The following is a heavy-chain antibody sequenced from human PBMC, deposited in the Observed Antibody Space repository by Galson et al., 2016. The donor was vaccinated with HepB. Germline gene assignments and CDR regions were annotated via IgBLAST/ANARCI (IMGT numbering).Heavy chain of an antibody. CDR2: IKQDGSEK. Sequence: SLRLSCAASGFTFSSYWMSWVRQAPGKGLDWVANIKQDGSEKYYVDSVKGRFTIARDNAKNSLNLQMNSLRAEDTAVYYCARGLFRFSSSWYDAFDIWGQGTMVTVSS. V-gene: IGHV3-7*03. CDR3: ARGLFRFSSSWYDAFDI. CDR1: GFTFSSYW. D-gene: IGHD6-13*01. J-gene: IGHJ3*02.